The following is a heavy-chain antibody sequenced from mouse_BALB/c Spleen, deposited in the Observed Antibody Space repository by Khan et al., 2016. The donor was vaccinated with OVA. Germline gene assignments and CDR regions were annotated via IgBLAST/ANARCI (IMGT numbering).Heavy chain of an antibody. CDR3: ARTKYGPFAY. D-gene: IGHD2-10*02. J-gene: IGHJ3*01. CDR1: GFTFSSFT. V-gene: IGHV5-9*03. CDR2: ISSGGDNT. Sequence: EVALVESGGGLVKPGGSLKLSCAASGFTFSSFTMSWVRQTPEKRLEWVASISSGGDNTYYPDSVKGRFTISRDNAKNNLYLQMSSLRSEDTALNYYARTKYGPFAYWGQGTLVTVSA.